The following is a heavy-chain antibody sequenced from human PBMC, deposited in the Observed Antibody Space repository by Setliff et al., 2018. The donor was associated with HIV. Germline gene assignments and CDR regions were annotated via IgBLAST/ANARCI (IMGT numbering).Heavy chain of an antibody. J-gene: IGHJ6*03. Sequence: GGSLRLSCAVSGFTVSDNYMTWVRQVPGKGLEWVSVIYGDGRTYYADSVKGRFTISRDNSKNTLYLQMNSLRAEDTAVYYCAREGSINDIFTGGYMDVWGKGTTVTVSS. V-gene: IGHV3-53*05. CDR3: AREGSINDIFTGGYMDV. CDR1: GFTVSDNY. CDR2: IYGDGRT. D-gene: IGHD3-9*01.